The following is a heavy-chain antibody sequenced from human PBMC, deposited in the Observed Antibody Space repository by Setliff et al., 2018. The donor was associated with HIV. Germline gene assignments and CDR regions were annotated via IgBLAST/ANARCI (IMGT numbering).Heavy chain of an antibody. J-gene: IGHJ4*02. CDR1: GGTFSSYA. V-gene: IGHV1-69*05. Sequence: SVKVSCKASGGTFSSYAISWVRQAPGQGLEWMGGIIPIFGTANYAQKFQGRVTITTDESTSTVSMELSSLRSGDTAVYHCARSSYDILTGYYKALEYWGQGTLGTSPQ. CDR2: IIPIFGTA. CDR3: ARSSYDILTGYYKALEY. D-gene: IGHD3-9*01.